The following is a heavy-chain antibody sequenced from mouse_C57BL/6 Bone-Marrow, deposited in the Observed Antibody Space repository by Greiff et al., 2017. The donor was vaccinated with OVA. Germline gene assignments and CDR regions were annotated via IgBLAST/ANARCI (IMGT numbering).Heavy chain of an antibody. Sequence: VQLQQSGPELVKPGASVKISCKASGYAFSSSWMNWVQQRPGKGLEWIGRIYPGDGDTNYNGKFKGKATLTADKSSSTAYMQLSSLTSEDSAVYFCARWLLNYFDYWGQGTTLTVSA. CDR2: IYPGDGDT. D-gene: IGHD2-3*01. J-gene: IGHJ2*01. CDR1: GYAFSSSW. CDR3: ARWLLNYFDY. V-gene: IGHV1-82*01.